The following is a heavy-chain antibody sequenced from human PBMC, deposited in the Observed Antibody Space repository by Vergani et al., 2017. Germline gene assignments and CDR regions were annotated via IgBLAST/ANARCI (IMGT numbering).Heavy chain of an antibody. CDR3: AREYCGTGNCYGWYYLEV. Sequence: VRLVESGGGLVQPGGSLRLSCAASGFTFSNYDFHWVRQTAGNSLEWVSSIGVDGDTYYSDSVKGRFTISRANGMNSLYLQMDSLRAEDTAVYYCAREYCGTGNCYGWYYLEVWGEGTTVTVSS. J-gene: IGHJ6*03. CDR2: IGVDGDT. V-gene: IGHV3-13*01. CDR1: GFTFSNYD. D-gene: IGHD2-21*01.